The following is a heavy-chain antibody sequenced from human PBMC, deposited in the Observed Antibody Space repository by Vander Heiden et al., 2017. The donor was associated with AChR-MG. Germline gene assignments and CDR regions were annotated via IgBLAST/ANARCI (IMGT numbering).Heavy chain of an antibody. CDR1: GFSLSTTGTR. V-gene: IGHV2-70*04. CDR2: IDWDDGK. J-gene: IGHJ4*02. D-gene: IGHD2-21*02. Sequence: QVTLKESGPALVKPTQILTLTCTFSGFSLSTTGTRVSWIRQPPGKALEWLARIDWDDGKFYNTSLKTRLTISKDTSKNQVVLAMTNMDPVDTATYYCARHLPEGGVRGGVTGLDYWGQGTLVTVSS. CDR3: ARHLPEGGVRGGVTGLDY.